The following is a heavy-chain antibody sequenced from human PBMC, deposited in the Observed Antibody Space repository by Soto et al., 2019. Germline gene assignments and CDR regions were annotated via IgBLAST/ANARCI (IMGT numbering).Heavy chain of an antibody. CDR2: ISYDGSNK. CDR3: AREALPSDHGMDV. J-gene: IGHJ6*02. CDR1: GFTFSSYA. V-gene: IGHV3-30-3*01. Sequence: QVQLVESGGGVVQPGRSLRLSCAASGFTFSSYAMHWVRQAPGKGLEWVAVISYDGSNKYYADSVKGRFTISRDNSKNTLYLQMNSLRAEDTAVYYCAREALPSDHGMDVWGQGTTVTVSS.